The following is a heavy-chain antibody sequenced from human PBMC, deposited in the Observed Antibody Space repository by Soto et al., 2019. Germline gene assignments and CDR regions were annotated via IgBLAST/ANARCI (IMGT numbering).Heavy chain of an antibody. D-gene: IGHD3-3*01. J-gene: IGHJ4*02. CDR3: ARAPLRFLEWFKMPSDY. V-gene: IGHV1-18*01. CDR1: GYTFTSYG. Sequence: QVQLVQSGAEVKKPGASVKVSCKASGYTFTSYGISWVRQAPGQGLEWMGWISAYNGNTNYAQKLQGRVTMTTDTSKSTAYMELRSLRSDDTAVYYCARAPLRFLEWFKMPSDYWGQGTLVTVSS. CDR2: ISAYNGNT.